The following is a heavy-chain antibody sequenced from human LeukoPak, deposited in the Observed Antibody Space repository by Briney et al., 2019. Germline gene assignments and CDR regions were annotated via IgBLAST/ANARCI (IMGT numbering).Heavy chain of an antibody. CDR2: ISWNSGSI. CDR3: ASDSSFDI. Sequence: PGRSLRLSCAASGFTFDDYAMHWVRQAPGKGLEWVSGISWNSGSIGYADSVKGRFTISRDNSKNTLYLQMNSLRAEDTAVYYCASDSSFDIWGQGTMVTVSS. J-gene: IGHJ3*02. CDR1: GFTFDDYA. V-gene: IGHV3-9*01.